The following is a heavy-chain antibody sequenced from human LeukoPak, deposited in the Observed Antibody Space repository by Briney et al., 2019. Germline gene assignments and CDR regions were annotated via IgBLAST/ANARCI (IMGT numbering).Heavy chain of an antibody. J-gene: IGHJ5*02. D-gene: IGHD3-16*01. CDR3: ERVAPKWGNDDYYWFDP. CDR1: SPSLTSQY. V-gene: IGHV4-59*11. Sequence: PSQTLSLTCPVSSPSLTSQYWSWIRQPPGKGLGWHGYIYNSGRNNYNPSLKTRVTISVDTSKSQFSLELMSVTGADTAVYYCERVAPKWGNDDYYWFDPWGQGTLVTVSS. CDR2: IYNSGRN.